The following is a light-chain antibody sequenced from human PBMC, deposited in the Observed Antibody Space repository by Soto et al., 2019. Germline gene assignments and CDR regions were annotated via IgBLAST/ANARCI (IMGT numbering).Light chain of an antibody. V-gene: IGLV2-8*01. CDR1: SSDVDIYNY. J-gene: IGLJ1*01. CDR2: EVT. Sequence: QSVLTKPPSASGSPGQSVTISCTGTSSDVDIYNYVSWYQQHPGKAPKLIIYEVTKRPSGVPDRFSGSKSGNTASLTVSGLQTEDEAEYYCSSYAGSNTLVFGTGTKVTVL. CDR3: SSYAGSNTLV.